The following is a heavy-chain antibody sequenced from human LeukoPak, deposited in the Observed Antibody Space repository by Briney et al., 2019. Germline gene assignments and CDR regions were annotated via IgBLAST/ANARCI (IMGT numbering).Heavy chain of an antibody. D-gene: IGHD3-22*01. Sequence: PGGSLRLSCAASGFTFSTYWMHWVRQAPGKGLVGVAQINSDGSSTSYADSVKGRFTISRDNAKNTLYLQMINLRAEDTAVYCCGSLTVVAKGHWGQGTLVTVSS. CDR2: INSDGSST. CDR1: GFTFSTYW. J-gene: IGHJ4*02. V-gene: IGHV3-74*01. CDR3: GSLTVVAKGH.